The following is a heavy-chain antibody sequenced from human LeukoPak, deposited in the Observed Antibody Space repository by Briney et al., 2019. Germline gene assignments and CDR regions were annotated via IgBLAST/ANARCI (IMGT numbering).Heavy chain of an antibody. CDR1: GGTFSSYA. D-gene: IGHD3-22*01. V-gene: IGHV1-69*05. Sequence: ASVKLSCKASGGTFSSYAISWVRQAPGQGPEWMGGIIPIFGTANYAQKFQGRVTITTDESTSTAYMELSSLRSEDTAVYYCARDSGYYYPSFYYWGQGTLVTVSS. J-gene: IGHJ4*02. CDR3: ARDSGYYYPSFYY. CDR2: IIPIFGTA.